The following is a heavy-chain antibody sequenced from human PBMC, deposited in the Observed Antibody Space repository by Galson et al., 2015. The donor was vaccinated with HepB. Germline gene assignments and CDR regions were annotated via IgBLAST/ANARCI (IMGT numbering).Heavy chain of an antibody. CDR2: ISAYNGNT. CDR3: ARDRSWNDEGGYFDY. Sequence: SVKVSCKASGYTFTSYGISWVRQAPGQGLEWMGWISAYNGNTNYAQKLQGRVTMTTDTSTSTAYMELRSLRSDDTAVYYRARDRSWNDEGGYFDYWGQGTLVTVSS. D-gene: IGHD1-1*01. J-gene: IGHJ4*02. CDR1: GYTFTSYG. V-gene: IGHV1-18*04.